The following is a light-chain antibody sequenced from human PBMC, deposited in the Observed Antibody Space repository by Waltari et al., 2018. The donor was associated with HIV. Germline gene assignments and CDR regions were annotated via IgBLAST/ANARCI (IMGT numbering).Light chain of an antibody. CDR2: GAS. CDR1: QSISTH. CDR3: QQSFSSPRT. Sequence: DIQMTQSPSPLSASVGDRVTISCRASQSISTHLNWYYQKPGKAPSLLIYGASSLQSRVPSRFSGSGSGTEFTLTINGLQPGDFATYYCQQSFSSPRTFGQGTKV. J-gene: IGKJ1*01. V-gene: IGKV1-39*01.